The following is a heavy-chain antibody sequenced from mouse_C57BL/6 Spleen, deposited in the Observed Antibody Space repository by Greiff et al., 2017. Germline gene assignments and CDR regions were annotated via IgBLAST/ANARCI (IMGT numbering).Heavy chain of an antibody. CDR2: IWGVGST. CDR3: ASDSIYDGYPFAY. CDR1: GFSLTSYG. D-gene: IGHD2-3*01. Sequence: VQVVESGPGLVAPSQSLSITCTVSGFSLTSYGVDWVRQSPGKGLEWLGVIWGVGSTNYNSALKSRLSISKDNSKSQVFLKMNSLQTDDTAMYYCASDSIYDGYPFAYWGQGTLVTVSA. V-gene: IGHV2-6*01. J-gene: IGHJ3*01.